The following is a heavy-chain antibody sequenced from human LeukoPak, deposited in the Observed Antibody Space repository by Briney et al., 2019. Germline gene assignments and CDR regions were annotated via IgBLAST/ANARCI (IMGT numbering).Heavy chain of an antibody. Sequence: GGSLRLSCAASGFSFNTYPMHWVRQAPGKGLEWVAVISNDGNNKYYADSVKGRFTISRDNSNNTLSLQMNGLRVEDTAVYYCARPDDSESFYRANHYWGRGALVTVS. V-gene: IGHV3-30*04. CDR1: GFSFNTYP. J-gene: IGHJ4*02. CDR3: ARPDDSESFYRANHY. CDR2: ISNDGNNK. D-gene: IGHD3-10*01.